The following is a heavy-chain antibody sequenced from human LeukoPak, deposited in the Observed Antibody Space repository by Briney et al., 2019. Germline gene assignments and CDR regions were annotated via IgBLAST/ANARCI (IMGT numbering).Heavy chain of an antibody. D-gene: IGHD2-15*01. J-gene: IGHJ4*02. V-gene: IGHV3-23*01. CDR2: IGGSGDAT. CDR1: GFTFNNYA. CDR3: AKDLSDPYYSLRPFDY. Sequence: PGGSLRLSCAAPGFTFNNYAMNWVRQTPGKGLEWVSGIGGSGDATYYADSVKGRFTISRDNSKNTLYLQMNSLRAEDTALYYCAKDLSDPYYSLRPFDYWGQGTLVTVSP.